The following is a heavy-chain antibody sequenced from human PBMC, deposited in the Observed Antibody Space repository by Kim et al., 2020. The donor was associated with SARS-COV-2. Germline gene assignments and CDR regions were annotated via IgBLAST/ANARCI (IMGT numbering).Heavy chain of an antibody. CDR3: ASLKYDY. V-gene: IGHV3-7*01. CDR2: DGSEK. J-gene: IGHJ4*02. Sequence: DGSEKTCVDSVRGRFTISRDNAEKSLYLQMDSLRAEDTAVYYCASLKYDYWGRGALVTVSS. D-gene: IGHD2-2*01.